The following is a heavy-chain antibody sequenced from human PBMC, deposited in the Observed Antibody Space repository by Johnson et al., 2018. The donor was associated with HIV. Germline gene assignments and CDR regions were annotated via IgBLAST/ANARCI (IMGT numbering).Heavy chain of an antibody. CDR2: ISGSGGST. V-gene: IGHV3-23*04. J-gene: IGHJ3*02. CDR3: AKGGLRYFDWSQGDGFDI. Sequence: VQLVESGGGVVQPGRSLRLSCAASGFTFSSYAMSWVRQAPGKGLEWVSAISGSGGSTYYADSVRGRFTISRDNSKNTLYLYMNSLRAEDTAVYYCAKGGLRYFDWSQGDGFDIWGQGTMVTVSS. CDR1: GFTFSSYA. D-gene: IGHD3-9*01.